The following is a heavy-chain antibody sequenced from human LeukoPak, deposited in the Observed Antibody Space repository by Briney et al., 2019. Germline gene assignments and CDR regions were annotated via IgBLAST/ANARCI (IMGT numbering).Heavy chain of an antibody. CDR3: ARASGLSSIAAHYWFDP. J-gene: IGHJ5*02. Sequence: ASVKVSCKASGGTFSSYAISWVRQAPGQGLEWMGGIIPIFGTANYAQKFQGRVTITADKSTSTAYMELSSLRSEDTAVYYCARASGLSSIAAHYWFDPWGQGTLVTVSS. CDR1: GGTFSSYA. V-gene: IGHV1-69*06. CDR2: IIPIFGTA. D-gene: IGHD6-6*01.